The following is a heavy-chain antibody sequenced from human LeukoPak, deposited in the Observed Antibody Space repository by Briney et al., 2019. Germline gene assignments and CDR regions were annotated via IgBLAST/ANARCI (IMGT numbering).Heavy chain of an antibody. CDR2: ISSSDNTI. Sequence: GGSLRHSRAASGFASSDYSMNTGRQAPGKGLEWVSYISSSDNTIHYADSVKGRFTISRDNAKNSLYLEMNSLRDEDTAVYYCARVHRGYSYGRLDYWGQGTLVTVSS. CDR1: GFASSDYS. J-gene: IGHJ4*02. D-gene: IGHD5-18*01. CDR3: ARVHRGYSYGRLDY. V-gene: IGHV3-48*02.